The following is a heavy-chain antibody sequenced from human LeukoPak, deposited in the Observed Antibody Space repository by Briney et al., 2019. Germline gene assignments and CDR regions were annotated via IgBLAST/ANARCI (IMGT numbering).Heavy chain of an antibody. CDR2: ISSSGSTI. J-gene: IGHJ4*02. D-gene: IGHD6-19*01. Sequence: GGSLRLSCAASGFTFSDYYMSWIRQAPGKGLEWVSYISSSGSTIYYADSVKGRFTISRDNAKNSLYLQMNSLRAEDTAVYYCARDDLYSSGWYYFDYWGQGTLVTVSS. CDR3: ARDDLYSSGWYYFDY. CDR1: GFTFSDYY. V-gene: IGHV3-11*04.